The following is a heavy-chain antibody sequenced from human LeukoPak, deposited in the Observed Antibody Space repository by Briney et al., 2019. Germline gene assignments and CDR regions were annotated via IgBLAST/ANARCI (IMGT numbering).Heavy chain of an antibody. V-gene: IGHV4-30-2*01. J-gene: IGHJ4*02. CDR2: IYHSGST. Sequence: TSETLSLTCAVSGGSISSGGYSWSWIRQPPGQGLEWIGYIYHSGSTYYNPSLKSRVTISVDRSKNQFSLKLSSVTAADTAVYYCARETNTAMVDWGQGTLVTVSS. CDR3: ARETNTAMVD. CDR1: GGSISSGGYS. D-gene: IGHD5-18*01.